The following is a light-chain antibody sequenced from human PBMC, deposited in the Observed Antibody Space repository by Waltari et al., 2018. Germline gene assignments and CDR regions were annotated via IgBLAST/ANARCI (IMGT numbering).Light chain of an antibody. CDR1: QSVSSN. J-gene: IGKJ1*01. V-gene: IGKV3-15*01. CDR3: QQYNNWPPWT. Sequence: EIVMTQSPATLSVSPGERATLSCRASQSVSSNLAWYQEKPGQAPRLLIHGASTRATGIPARFSGSGSGKEFTLTISSLQSEDFAVYYCQQYNNWPPWTFGQGTKVEIK. CDR2: GAS.